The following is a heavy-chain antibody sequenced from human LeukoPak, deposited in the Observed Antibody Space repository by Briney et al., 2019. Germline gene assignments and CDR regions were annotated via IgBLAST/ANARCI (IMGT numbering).Heavy chain of an antibody. V-gene: IGHV5-51*01. D-gene: IGHD3-10*01. Sequence: GESLKISCKASGYIFTNYWIGWVRQMPGKGLEWMAIIYPANSDTRYSPSFQGQVTISADKSISTVYLQWSSLKASDTAVYYCARHLRGLDLWGQGTLVTVSS. CDR1: GYIFTNYW. CDR2: IYPANSDT. J-gene: IGHJ4*02. CDR3: ARHLRGLDL.